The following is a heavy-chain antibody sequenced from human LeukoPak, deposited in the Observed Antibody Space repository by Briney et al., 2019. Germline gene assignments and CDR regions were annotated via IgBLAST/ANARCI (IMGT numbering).Heavy chain of an antibody. V-gene: IGHV3-72*01. J-gene: IGHJ4*02. Sequence: GESLRLSCAASGFTFSDHYMDWVRQAPGKGLEWVGRIRKNGNSNTTAYAASGKGRFTISSDHSQNSLYLQMNSLKTEDTAVYYCARVDDTSGYSFGYWGQGTLVSVS. CDR2: IRKNGNSNTT. CDR1: GFTFSDHY. D-gene: IGHD3-22*01. CDR3: ARVDDTSGYSFGY.